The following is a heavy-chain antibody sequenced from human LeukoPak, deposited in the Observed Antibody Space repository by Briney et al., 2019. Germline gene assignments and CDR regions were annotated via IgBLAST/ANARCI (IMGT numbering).Heavy chain of an antibody. J-gene: IGHJ4*02. CDR2: TDPSNGRT. Sequence: ASVRVSCKASGYTFTSYYMHWARQAPGQGLEWMGITDPSNGRTSFAHNFQGRVTMTRDTSTSTVYMELSSLRSEDTAVYYCASLLFVDTSVGYWGQGTLVTVSS. D-gene: IGHD5-18*01. V-gene: IGHV1-46*01. CDR1: GYTFTSYY. CDR3: ASLLFVDTSVGY.